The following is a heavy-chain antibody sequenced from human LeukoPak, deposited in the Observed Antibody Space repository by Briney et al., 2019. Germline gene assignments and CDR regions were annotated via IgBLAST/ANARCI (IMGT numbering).Heavy chain of an antibody. J-gene: IGHJ5*02. V-gene: IGHV4-59*01. CDR3: AREVAAKTSNWFDP. D-gene: IGHD2-15*01. Sequence: SETLSLTCTVSGGSISSYYWSWIRQPPGKGLEWIGYIYYSGSTNYNPSLKSRVTISVDTSKNQFSLKLSSVTAADTAVYYCAREVAAKTSNWFDPWGQGTLVTVSS. CDR2: IYYSGST. CDR1: GGSISSYY.